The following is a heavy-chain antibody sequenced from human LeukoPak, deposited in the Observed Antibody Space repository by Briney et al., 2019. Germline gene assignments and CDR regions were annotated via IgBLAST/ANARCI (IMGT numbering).Heavy chain of an antibody. Sequence: GGTLRLSCAASGFTFSSYGMSWVRQAPGKGLEWVSAISGSGGSTYYADSVKGRFIISRDNSKNTLCLQMNSLRAEDTAVYYCAKSMVRGVMDDWGRGTLVTVSS. D-gene: IGHD3-10*01. CDR2: ISGSGGST. CDR3: AKSMVRGVMDD. J-gene: IGHJ4*02. CDR1: GFTFSSYG. V-gene: IGHV3-23*01.